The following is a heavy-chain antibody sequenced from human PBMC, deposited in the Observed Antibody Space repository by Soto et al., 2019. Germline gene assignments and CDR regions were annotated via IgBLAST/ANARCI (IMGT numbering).Heavy chain of an antibody. J-gene: IGHJ4*02. Sequence: SVKVSCKASGGTFSNYAINWVRQAPGQGLEWMGGIVPMYRTPLYAQKFQGRVTITADEVTSTAYMEVSSLRFDDTALYFCARGPDTAGLGPNWGQGTLVTVSS. CDR2: IVPMYRTP. V-gene: IGHV1-69*13. CDR1: GGTFSNYA. CDR3: ARGPDTAGLGPN. D-gene: IGHD5-18*01.